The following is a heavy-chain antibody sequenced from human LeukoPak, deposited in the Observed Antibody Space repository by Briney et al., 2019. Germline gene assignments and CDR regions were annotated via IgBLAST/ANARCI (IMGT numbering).Heavy chain of an antibody. CDR3: AKSATTVTSNFDC. J-gene: IGHJ4*02. CDR2: ISGSGGGT. CDR1: GFTFSSHG. V-gene: IGHV3-23*01. Sequence: GGSLRLSCAASGFTFSSHGMSWVRQAPGKGLEWVSGISGSGGGTFYADSVRGRFTISRDNSKNTVYLQMNSLRAEDTAVYYCAKSATTVTSNFDCWGQGTLVTVSS. D-gene: IGHD4-17*01.